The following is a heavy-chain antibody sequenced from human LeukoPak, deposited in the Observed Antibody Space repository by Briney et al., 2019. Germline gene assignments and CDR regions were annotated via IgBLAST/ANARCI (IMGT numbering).Heavy chain of an antibody. J-gene: IGHJ4*02. D-gene: IGHD3-22*01. CDR1: GYTFTSYY. CDR3: ARAGDYYDSSYYPGYDS. CDR2: INANSGGT. Sequence: GASVKVSCKASGYTFTSYYIHWVRQAPGQGLEWMGWINANSGGTRYAQKFQGRVTMTRDTSISTAYMELSSLRSDDTAVYYCARAGDYYDSSYYPGYDSWGQGTLVTVSS. V-gene: IGHV1-2*02.